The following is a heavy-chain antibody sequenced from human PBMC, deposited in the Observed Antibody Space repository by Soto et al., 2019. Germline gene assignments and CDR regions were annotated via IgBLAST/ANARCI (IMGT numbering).Heavy chain of an antibody. V-gene: IGHV1-18*01. D-gene: IGHD3-22*01. CDR2: ISAYNGNT. Sequence: ASMNVSCKTSVYTFTTYGISCVRLTPGQGLEWMGWISAYNGNTNYAQKHQGRVTMTTDTSTSTAYMELRSLRSDDTAVYYCARDIPYDSSGYRVYYFDYWGQGILVTVSS. J-gene: IGHJ4*02. CDR3: ARDIPYDSSGYRVYYFDY. CDR1: VYTFTTYG.